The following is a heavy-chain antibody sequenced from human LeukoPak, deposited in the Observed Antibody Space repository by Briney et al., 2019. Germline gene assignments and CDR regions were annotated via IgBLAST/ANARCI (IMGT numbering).Heavy chain of an antibody. CDR1: GSRFATYW. J-gene: IGHJ4*02. Sequence: GGPLQIPCQGSGSRFATYWIGWVRQMPGKGLEWMGIIYPGDSDTRYSPSFQGQVTISADKSINTASLQWSSLKASDTAMYYCARRGSGLDYWGQGTLVTVSS. V-gene: IGHV5-51*01. CDR3: ARRGSGLDY. D-gene: IGHD6-25*01. CDR2: IYPGDSDT.